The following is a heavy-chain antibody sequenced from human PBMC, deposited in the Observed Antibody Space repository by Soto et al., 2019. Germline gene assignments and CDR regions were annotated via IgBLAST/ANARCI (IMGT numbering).Heavy chain of an antibody. CDR2: IYYSGST. V-gene: IGHV4-30-4*01. J-gene: IGHJ5*02. D-gene: IGHD6-6*01. CDR3: ARGETQGSSNWFDP. CDR1: GGSISSGDYY. Sequence: SETLSLTCTVSGGSISSGDYYWSWIRQPPGKGLEWIGYIYYSGSTYYNPSLKSRVTISVDTSKNQFSLKLSPVTAADTAVYYCARGETQGSSNWFDPWGQGTLVTVSS.